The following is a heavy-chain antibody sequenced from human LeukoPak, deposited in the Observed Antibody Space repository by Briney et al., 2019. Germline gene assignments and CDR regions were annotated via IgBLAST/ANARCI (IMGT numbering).Heavy chain of an antibody. Sequence: ASVKASCKVSGYTLTELSMNWVRQAPGKGLEWMGGFVAEDGETIYAQEFQGRVTITEDTSTDSAYIELSSLRCEDTAVYYCATGYYDILTGYGDWSQGTLVTVSS. CDR1: GYTLTELS. CDR3: ATGYYDILTGYGD. J-gene: IGHJ4*02. CDR2: FVAEDGET. D-gene: IGHD3-9*01. V-gene: IGHV1-24*01.